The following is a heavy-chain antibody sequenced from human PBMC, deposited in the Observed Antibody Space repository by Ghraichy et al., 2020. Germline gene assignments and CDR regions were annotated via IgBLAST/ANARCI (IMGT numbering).Heavy chain of an antibody. CDR2: IYYSGST. V-gene: IGHV4-39*01. CDR1: GGSISSSSYY. J-gene: IGHJ4*02. D-gene: IGHD3-10*01. CDR3: ARQLWFGELFHFDY. Sequence: TLSLTCTVSGGSISSSSYYWGWIRQPPGKGLEWIGSIYYSGSTYYNPSLKSRVTISVDTSKNQFSLKLSSVTAADTAVYYCARQLWFGELFHFDYWGQGTLVTVSP.